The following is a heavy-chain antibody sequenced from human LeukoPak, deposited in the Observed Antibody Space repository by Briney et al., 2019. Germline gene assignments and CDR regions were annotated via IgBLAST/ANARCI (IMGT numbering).Heavy chain of an antibody. CDR2: IYYSGST. CDR1: GGSISSGGYY. Sequence: PSETLCLTCTVSGGSISSGGYYWSWIRQHPGKGLEWIGYIYYSGSTYYNPSLKSRVTISVDTSKNQFSLKLSSVTAADTAVYYCARDRDREGAFDIWGQGTMVTVSS. V-gene: IGHV4-31*03. D-gene: IGHD2-15*01. J-gene: IGHJ3*02. CDR3: ARDRDREGAFDI.